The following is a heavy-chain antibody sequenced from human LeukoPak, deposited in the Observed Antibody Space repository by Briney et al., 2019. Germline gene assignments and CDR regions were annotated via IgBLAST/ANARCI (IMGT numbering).Heavy chain of an antibody. Sequence: PSETLSLTCIVSGGSICSYYWSWIRQPPGKGLEWIGYIYYSGSTNYNPSLKSRVTISVDTSKNQFSLKLSSVTAADTAVDYCARGLYDFWSGYLGPYFDYWGQGTLVTVSS. J-gene: IGHJ4*02. D-gene: IGHD3-3*01. V-gene: IGHV4-59*01. CDR1: GGSICSYY. CDR3: ARGLYDFWSGYLGPYFDY. CDR2: IYYSGST.